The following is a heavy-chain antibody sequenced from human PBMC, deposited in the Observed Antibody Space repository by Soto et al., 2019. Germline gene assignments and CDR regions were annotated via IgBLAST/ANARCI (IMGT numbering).Heavy chain of an antibody. CDR1: GFTVSSNY. V-gene: IGHV3-66*01. J-gene: IGHJ4*02. Sequence: GGSLRLSCAASGFTVSSNYMSWVRQAPGKGLEWVSVIYSGGSTYYADSVKGRFTISRDNSKNTLYLQMNSLRAEDTAVYYWASSGHYYDSSGYWGQGTLVTVSS. CDR3: ASSGHYYDSSGY. D-gene: IGHD3-22*01. CDR2: IYSGGST.